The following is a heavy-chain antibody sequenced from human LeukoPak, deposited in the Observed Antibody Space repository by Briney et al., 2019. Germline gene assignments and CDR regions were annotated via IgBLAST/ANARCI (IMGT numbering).Heavy chain of an antibody. D-gene: IGHD2-2*01. CDR2: MNPDSGNT. Sequence: ASVKVSCKASGYTFTSYDINWVRQATGQGLGWMGWMNPDSGNTGYAQKFQGRVTMTRNTSISTAYMELSSLRSEDTAVYYCARVGCSSTSCYFKYYYGMDVWGQGTTVTVSS. CDR1: GYTFTSYD. V-gene: IGHV1-8*01. J-gene: IGHJ6*02. CDR3: ARVGCSSTSCYFKYYYGMDV.